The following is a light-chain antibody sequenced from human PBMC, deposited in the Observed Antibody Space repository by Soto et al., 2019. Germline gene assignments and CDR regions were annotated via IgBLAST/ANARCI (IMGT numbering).Light chain of an antibody. J-gene: IGKJ2*01. Sequence: EIVLTQSPATLSLSPGERATLSCRASQGVSSYLAWYQQIPGQAPRLLIYDASNMATGIPARFSGSGSGTDFTLTISSLEPEDFAIYYCQQRSNWPPYTFGQGTKLEIK. CDR1: QGVSSY. CDR3: QQRSNWPPYT. V-gene: IGKV3-11*01. CDR2: DAS.